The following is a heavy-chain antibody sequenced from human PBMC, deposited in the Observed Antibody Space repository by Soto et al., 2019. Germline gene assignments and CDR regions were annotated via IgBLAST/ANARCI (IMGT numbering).Heavy chain of an antibody. CDR1: GLSLSTSGEA. CDR3: AHYVSASPAGWFDP. D-gene: IGHD3-10*01. CDR2: IYWDDDK. J-gene: IGHJ5*02. Sequence: QITLKESGPTLVKPTQTLTLTCSFSGLSLSTSGEAVGWIRQPPGKALEWLALIYWDDDKLFNPTLKTRLTTTKDTSKTPVVLTLTNMDPVDTATYSCAHYVSASPAGWFDPWGQGILVTVSS. V-gene: IGHV2-5*02.